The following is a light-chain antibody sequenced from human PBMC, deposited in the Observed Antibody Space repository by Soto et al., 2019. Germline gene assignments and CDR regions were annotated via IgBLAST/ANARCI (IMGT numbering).Light chain of an antibody. V-gene: IGKV3-20*01. CDR1: QSVSSSH. CDR2: GAS. J-gene: IGKJ4*01. Sequence: EIVLTQSPGTLSLSPGERATLSCRASQSVSSSHLAWYQQKPGLAPRLLIYGASIRATGIPDRFSGSGSGTDFTLTITRLEPEDFAVYYCQQYGSSRTFGGGTTVEIK. CDR3: QQYGSSRT.